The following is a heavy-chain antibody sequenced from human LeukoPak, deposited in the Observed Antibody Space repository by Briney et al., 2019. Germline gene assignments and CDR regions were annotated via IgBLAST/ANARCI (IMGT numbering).Heavy chain of an antibody. CDR2: INPKNAGT. CDR1: GYTFTGHY. J-gene: IGHJ4*02. Sequence: ASVKVSCKASGYTFTGHYMHWVRQAPGQGLEWMGWINPKNAGTNFAQRFQGRVTMTRDTSISTVYMELSRLRSDDTALYYCARTLYIAAVPGGFDYWGQGTLITVSS. CDR3: ARTLYIAAVPGGFDY. D-gene: IGHD6-13*01. V-gene: IGHV1-2*02.